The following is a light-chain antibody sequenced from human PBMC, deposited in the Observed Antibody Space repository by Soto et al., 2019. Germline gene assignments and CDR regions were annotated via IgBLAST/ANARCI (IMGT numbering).Light chain of an antibody. J-gene: IGKJ2*01. CDR3: QQYGSSRRT. V-gene: IGKV3-20*01. CDR1: QSVSSSY. Sequence: EIVLTQSPGTLSLSPGERATLSCRASQSVSSSYLAWYQQKPGQAPRLLIYGASSRATVIPDRFSGSGSGTDFTLTISRLEPEDFAVYYCQQYGSSRRTFGQGTKLEIK. CDR2: GAS.